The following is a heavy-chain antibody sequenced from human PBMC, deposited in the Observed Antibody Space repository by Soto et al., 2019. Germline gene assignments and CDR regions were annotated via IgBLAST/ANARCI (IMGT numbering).Heavy chain of an antibody. V-gene: IGHV3-23*01. CDR3: AKRGSGSYFDY. Sequence: EVQLLESGGGWVQPRGSLRLSCAASGFTFSSYAMNWVRQAPGKGLEWVSVISGSGGSTYYADSVKGRFSISRDSSKNTLYLQMNSLRAEDTAVYYCAKRGSGSYFDYWGQGTLVTVSS. CDR2: ISGSGGST. CDR1: GFTFSSYA. D-gene: IGHD1-26*01. J-gene: IGHJ4*02.